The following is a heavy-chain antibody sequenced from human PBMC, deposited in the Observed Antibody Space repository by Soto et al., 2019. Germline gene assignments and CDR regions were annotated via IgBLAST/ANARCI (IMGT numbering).Heavy chain of an antibody. V-gene: IGHV3-11*06. CDR2: ISISSSYT. CDR1: GFTFSDYY. CDR3: ARDHSYCSGGSCYWGWFAA. D-gene: IGHD2-15*01. Sequence: PGGSLRLSCAASGFTFSDYYMSWIRQAPGKGLECVSYISISSSYTNYADSVKGRFTISRDNAKKSMYLQMNSLRAEDTAVYYCARDHSYCSGGSCYWGWFAAWAQGTLVTLSS. J-gene: IGHJ5*02.